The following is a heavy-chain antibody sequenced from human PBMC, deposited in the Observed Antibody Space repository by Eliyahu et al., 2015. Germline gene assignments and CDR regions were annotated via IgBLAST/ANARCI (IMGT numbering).Heavy chain of an antibody. CDR1: XGSIXSSRYY. V-gene: IGHV4-39*01. J-gene: IGHJ6*02. CDR2: IYYSGST. D-gene: IGHD3-22*01. CDR3: ASHGNYYDRXYFYAMDI. Sequence: QLQLQESGPGLVKPSETLSLTCTVSXGSIXSSRYYWGWIRQPPGKGLEWIGAIYYSGSTYYNPSLTGRVTISVDTSKNQFSLKLTSVTAADTAVYRCASHGNYYDRXYFYAMDIWGQGTTVTVSS.